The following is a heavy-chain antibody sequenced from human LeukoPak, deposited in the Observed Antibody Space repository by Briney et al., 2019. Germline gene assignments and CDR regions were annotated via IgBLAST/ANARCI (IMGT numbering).Heavy chain of an antibody. Sequence: ASVKVSCKVSGYTLTELSIHWVRQAPGKGLEWMGGFDPEDGETIYAQKFQGRVTMTEDTSTDTAYMEMSSLRSEDTAVYYCATVGGSYRWYWYFDLWGRGTLVTVSS. J-gene: IGHJ2*01. V-gene: IGHV1-24*01. CDR3: ATVGGSYRWYWYFDL. CDR2: FDPEDGET. CDR1: GYTLTELS. D-gene: IGHD1-26*01.